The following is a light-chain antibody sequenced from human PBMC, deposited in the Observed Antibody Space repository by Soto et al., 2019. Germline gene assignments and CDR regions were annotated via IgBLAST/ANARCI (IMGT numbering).Light chain of an antibody. CDR1: SSNIGSNS. V-gene: IGLV1-47*01. CDR3: TPWDDTLSGLV. CDR2: RND. Sequence: QPVLTQPPSASGTPGQRVTISCSGRSSNIGSNSVYWYQQLPGTAPKLLIYRNDQRPSGVADRFSVSRSGTSASLAISGLRSEDEADYFCTPWDDTLSGLVFGGGTKVTVL. J-gene: IGLJ2*01.